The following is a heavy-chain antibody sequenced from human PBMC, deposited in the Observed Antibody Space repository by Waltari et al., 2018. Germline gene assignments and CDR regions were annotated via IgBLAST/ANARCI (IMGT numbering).Heavy chain of an antibody. CDR1: GFVVRRSF. Sequence: EVQLVESGGDLIQPGGSLRLSCAASGFVVRRSFVAWARQAPGKGLELVSILYSGGDTHFADSVKGRFTISRDDSRNTVYLQMNSLRAEDAALYYCASGTATVSFEFWGQGTQVTVSS. J-gene: IGHJ4*02. CDR2: LYSGGDT. CDR3: ASGTATVSFEF. V-gene: IGHV3-53*01. D-gene: IGHD1-1*01.